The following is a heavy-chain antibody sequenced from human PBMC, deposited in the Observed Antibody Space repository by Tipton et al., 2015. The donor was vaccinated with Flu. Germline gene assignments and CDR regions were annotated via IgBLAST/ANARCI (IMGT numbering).Heavy chain of an antibody. J-gene: IGHJ6*02. D-gene: IGHD5-12*01. CDR3: ARDVVYGDNDHGGMGV. V-gene: IGHV4-61*02. Sequence: TLSLTCTVSGGSISSDSYYWSWIRQAAGKELEWIGRIYISGSTNYNPSLESRVTISIDTSKNQFSLRLSSVTAADTALYYCARDVVYGDNDHGGMGVWGQGTTVIVSS. CDR1: GGSISSDSYY. CDR2: IYISGST.